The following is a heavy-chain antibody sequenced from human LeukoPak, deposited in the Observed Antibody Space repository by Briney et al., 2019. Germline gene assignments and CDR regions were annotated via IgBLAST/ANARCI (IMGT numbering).Heavy chain of an antibody. CDR1: GGSISSYY. V-gene: IGHV4-59*01. D-gene: IGHD5-18*01. CDR3: AREADTAIYGMDV. Sequence: SETLSLTCTVSGGSISSYYWSWIRQPPGKGLEWIGYIYYSGSTNYNPSLKSRVTISVDTSKNQFSLKLSSVTAADTAVYYCAREADTAIYGMDVWGQETTVTVSS. J-gene: IGHJ6*02. CDR2: IYYSGST.